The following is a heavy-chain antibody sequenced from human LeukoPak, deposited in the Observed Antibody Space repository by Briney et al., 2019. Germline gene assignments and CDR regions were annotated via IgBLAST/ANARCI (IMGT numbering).Heavy chain of an antibody. Sequence: SVKVSCKTSGGTFSSYAISWVRQAPGQGLEWMGRIIPILGIANYAQKFQGRVTITADKSTSTAYMELSSLRSEDTAVYYCARSNGDGYHAFDIWGQGTMVTVSS. CDR1: GGTFSSYA. CDR3: ARSNGDGYHAFDI. J-gene: IGHJ3*02. D-gene: IGHD5-12*01. CDR2: IIPILGIA. V-gene: IGHV1-69*04.